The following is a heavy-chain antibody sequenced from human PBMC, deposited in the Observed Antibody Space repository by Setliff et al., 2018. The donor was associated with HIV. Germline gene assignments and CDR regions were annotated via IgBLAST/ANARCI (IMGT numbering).Heavy chain of an antibody. CDR2: IYHSGST. CDR1: GYSISSGYY. CDR3: ARGRYCSGGSCYSFKGMRQAAFDI. J-gene: IGHJ3*02. D-gene: IGHD2-15*01. V-gene: IGHV4-38-2*01. Sequence: SETLSLTCAVSGYSISSGYYWGWIRQPPGKGLEWIGSIYHSGSTYYNPSLKSRVTISVDTSKNSLFLQVNSLRAEDTAVYYCARGRYCSGGSCYSFKGMRQAAFDIWGQGTMVTVSS.